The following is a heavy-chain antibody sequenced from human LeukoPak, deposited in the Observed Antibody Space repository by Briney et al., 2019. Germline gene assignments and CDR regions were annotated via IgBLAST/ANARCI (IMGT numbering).Heavy chain of an antibody. CDR2: MFSSGRTA. D-gene: IGHD3-3*01. Sequence: SETLSLTCTVSGGSIIGYYWSWIRQPPGMGLEWIASMFSSGRTADYNPSLESRVTMSVDTSKSQFSLHLKSVTAAYTAIYYCARDVSGGSHAFDVWGQGTLVTVSS. V-gene: IGHV4-59*08. J-gene: IGHJ3*01. CDR3: ARDVSGGSHAFDV. CDR1: GGSIIGYY.